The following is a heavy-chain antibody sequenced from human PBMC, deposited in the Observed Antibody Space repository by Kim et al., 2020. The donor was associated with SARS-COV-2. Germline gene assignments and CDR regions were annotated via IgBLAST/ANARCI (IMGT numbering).Heavy chain of an antibody. D-gene: IGHD3-10*01. Sequence: GGSLRLSCAASGFTFSSYGMHWVRQAPGKGLEWVAVIWYGGSNKYYADSVKGRFTISRDNSKNTLYLQMNSLRAEDTAVYYCARDRVGMDVWGQGTTVTVSS. V-gene: IGHV3-33*01. CDR2: IWYGGSNK. CDR1: GFTFSSYG. J-gene: IGHJ6*02. CDR3: ARDRVGMDV.